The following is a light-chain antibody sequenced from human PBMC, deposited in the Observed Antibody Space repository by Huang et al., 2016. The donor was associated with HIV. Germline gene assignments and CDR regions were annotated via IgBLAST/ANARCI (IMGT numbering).Light chain of an antibody. CDR1: RNIGSL. Sequence: DIQMTQSPSSLSASMGDRVNITCRSSRNIGSLLNWYQKKPGRAPKLLIFTTLTLETGVPSRFSGSGSGTDFTLTITGLQPEDFATYYCQQSYTSPRVSFGPGTTVDIK. CDR2: TTL. J-gene: IGKJ3*01. CDR3: QQSYTSPRVS. V-gene: IGKV1-39*01.